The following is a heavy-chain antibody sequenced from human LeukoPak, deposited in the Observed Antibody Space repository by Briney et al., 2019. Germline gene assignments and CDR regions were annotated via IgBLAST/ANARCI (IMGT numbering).Heavy chain of an antibody. J-gene: IGHJ6*02. Sequence: GGSLRLSCAASGFSFSRYVIHWVRQAPGKGLEWMGVMSNDETEEYYAASVKGRFTISRDDSKSTLYLHMVSLTVEDTAVYYCASDRVYYGLDVWGQGTTVSVSS. CDR1: GFSFSRYV. CDR3: ASDRVYYGLDV. V-gene: IGHV3-30*03. CDR2: MSNDETEE.